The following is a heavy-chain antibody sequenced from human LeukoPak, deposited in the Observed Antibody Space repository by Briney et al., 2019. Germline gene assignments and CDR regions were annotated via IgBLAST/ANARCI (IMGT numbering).Heavy chain of an antibody. CDR2: INHSGST. V-gene: IGHV4-34*01. D-gene: IGHD1-26*01. CDR1: GGSFSGYY. CDR3: ARGMGGSPNWFDP. J-gene: IGHJ5*02. Sequence: PSETLSLTCAVYGGSFSGYYWSWIRQPPGKGLEWIGEINHSGSTNYNPSLKSRVTISVDTSKNQFSLKLSSVTAADTAVYYCARGMGGSPNWFDPWGQGTLVTVSS.